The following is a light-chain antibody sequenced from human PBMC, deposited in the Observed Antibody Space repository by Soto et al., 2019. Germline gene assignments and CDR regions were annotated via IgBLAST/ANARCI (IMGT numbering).Light chain of an antibody. J-gene: IGLJ1*01. CDR3: SSYAGSNNFV. CDR1: SSDVGGYNY. Sequence: LTQPPSASWPPGQSVTISCTGTSSDVGGYNYVSWYQQHPGKAPKLMIYEVSERPSGVPDRFSGSKSSNTASLTVSGLQAEDEADYYCSSYAGSNNFVFGTGTKVTVL. V-gene: IGLV2-8*01. CDR2: EVS.